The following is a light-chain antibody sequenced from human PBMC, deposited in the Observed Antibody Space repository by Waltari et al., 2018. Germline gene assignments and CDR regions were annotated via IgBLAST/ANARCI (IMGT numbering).Light chain of an antibody. CDR1: SSNIGSNY. CDR3: AAWDDSLSGYV. Sequence: QSVLTQPPSASGTPGQRVTISCSGSSSNIGSNYVYWYQQLPGTAPKLLIYRNNQRPAGGPDRFSVSKSGTSASLAISGLRSEEEADYYCAAWDDSLSGYVFGTGTKVTVL. V-gene: IGLV1-47*01. J-gene: IGLJ1*01. CDR2: RNN.